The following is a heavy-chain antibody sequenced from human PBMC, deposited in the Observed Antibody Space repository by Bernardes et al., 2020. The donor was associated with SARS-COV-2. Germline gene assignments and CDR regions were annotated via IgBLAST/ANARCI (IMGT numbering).Heavy chain of an antibody. Sequence: GGSLRLSCAVSAVTVQNSAMSWVRQAPGPGLEWVSGISGTGYTTYYADSVKGRFTISRDSSKTTLYLQMNSLRAEDTAVYYCAGTKVVTPRLFDYWGQGTLVSVSS. V-gene: IGHV3-23*01. CDR3: AGTKVVTPRLFDY. CDR1: AVTVQNSA. J-gene: IGHJ4*02. CDR2: ISGTGYTT. D-gene: IGHD2-21*02.